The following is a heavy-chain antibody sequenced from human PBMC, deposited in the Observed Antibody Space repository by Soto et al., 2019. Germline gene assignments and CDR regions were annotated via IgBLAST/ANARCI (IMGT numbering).Heavy chain of an antibody. Sequence: ASVNVSCKASGYTFTGYYMHWVRQAPGQGLEWMGWINPNSGGTNYAQKFQGRVTMTRDTSISTAYMELSRLRSDDTAVYYCARDPAFYDFWSGFKGYYSGYWGQGTMVNVSS. CDR2: INPNSGGT. CDR3: ARDPAFYDFWSGFKGYYSGY. J-gene: IGHJ4*02. V-gene: IGHV1-2*02. CDR1: GYTFTGYY. D-gene: IGHD3-3*01.